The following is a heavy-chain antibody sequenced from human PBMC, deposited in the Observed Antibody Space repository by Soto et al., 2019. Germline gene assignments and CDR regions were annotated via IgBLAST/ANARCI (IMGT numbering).Heavy chain of an antibody. CDR2: ITATDGNT. D-gene: IGHD6-6*01. Sequence: GGSLRLSCIASGFNFNAYAMGWVRQAPGKGLEWVSSITATDGNTYYADSVRGRFTISRDNSRNSLFLQMNGLRPEDSALYYCAKDEGTSSTVFDYWGQGTLVTVSS. CDR3: AKDEGTSSTVFDY. V-gene: IGHV3-23*01. CDR1: GFNFNAYA. J-gene: IGHJ4*02.